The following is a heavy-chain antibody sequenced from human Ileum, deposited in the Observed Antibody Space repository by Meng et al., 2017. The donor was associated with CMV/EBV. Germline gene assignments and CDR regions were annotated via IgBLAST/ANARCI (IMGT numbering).Heavy chain of an antibody. CDR2: VYSSGST. D-gene: IGHD2-2*01. CDR1: GGSISGYY. J-gene: IGHJ4*02. Sequence: VQLEESGPGLVKPSEPFSLTCTVSGGSISGYYWSWIRQPATKGLEWIGRVYSSGSTDYNPSLQSRVTMSVDTSKNQFSLKLSSVTAADTAVYYCARGSSSWAFDYWGQGTLVTVSS. V-gene: IGHV4-4*07. CDR3: ARGSSSWAFDY.